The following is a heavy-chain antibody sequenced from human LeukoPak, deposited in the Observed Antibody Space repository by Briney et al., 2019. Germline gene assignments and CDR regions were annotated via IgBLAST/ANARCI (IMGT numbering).Heavy chain of an antibody. CDR2: IYYSGST. Sequence: SETLSLTCTVSGGSISSYYWSWIRQPPGKGLEWIGYIYYSGSTNYNPSLKSRVTMSVDTSKNQFSLKVSSVTAADTAVYYCARETYQLLLGYYYYYMDVWDKGTTVTVSS. V-gene: IGHV4-59*12. D-gene: IGHD2-2*01. CDR1: GGSISSYY. CDR3: ARETYQLLLGYYYYYMDV. J-gene: IGHJ6*03.